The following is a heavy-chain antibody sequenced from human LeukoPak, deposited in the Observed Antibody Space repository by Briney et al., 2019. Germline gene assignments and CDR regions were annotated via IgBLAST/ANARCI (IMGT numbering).Heavy chain of an antibody. Sequence: SVKVSCKASGYTFTSYGISWVRQAPGQGLEWMGGIIPIFGTANYAQKFQGRVTITADESTSTAYMELSSLRSEDTAVYYCARFPLDIVVVPAAPYGMDVWGQGTTVTVSS. CDR2: IIPIFGTA. V-gene: IGHV1-69*13. J-gene: IGHJ6*02. CDR1: GYTFTSYG. CDR3: ARFPLDIVVVPAAPYGMDV. D-gene: IGHD2-2*01.